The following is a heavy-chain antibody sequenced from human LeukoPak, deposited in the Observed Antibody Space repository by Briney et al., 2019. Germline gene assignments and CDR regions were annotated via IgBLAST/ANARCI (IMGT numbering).Heavy chain of an antibody. Sequence: SVKVSCKASGYTFTSYGISWVRQAPGQRLEWLGWISAYNGNTNYAQKLQGRVTMTTDTSTCTAYMELRSLRSDNTAVYYCVIDAPRIAVAGYFDYWGQGTLVTVSP. CDR3: VIDAPRIAVAGYFDY. CDR1: GYTFTSYG. CDR2: ISAYNGNT. D-gene: IGHD6-19*01. V-gene: IGHV1-18*01. J-gene: IGHJ4*02.